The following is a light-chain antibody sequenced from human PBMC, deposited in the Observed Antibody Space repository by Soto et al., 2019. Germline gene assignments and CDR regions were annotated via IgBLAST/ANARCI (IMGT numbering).Light chain of an antibody. V-gene: IGKV3-15*01. Sequence: EIVMTQSPATLSVSPGERATLSCRASQSVGSDLAWYQQKPGQAPRLVISIASTRATGIPARFSGSGSGTEFALTITSLQSEDFAVYYCQQYNNWPPWTFGQGTKVDIK. CDR2: IAS. CDR3: QQYNNWPPWT. CDR1: QSVGSD. J-gene: IGKJ1*01.